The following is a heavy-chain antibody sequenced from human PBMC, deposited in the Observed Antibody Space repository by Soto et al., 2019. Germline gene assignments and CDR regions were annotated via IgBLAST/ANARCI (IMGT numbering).Heavy chain of an antibody. CDR2: INWNGVNK. CDR1: GFIFEDFA. CDR3: AKDVDRLGELWGYFQN. D-gene: IGHD3-16*01. Sequence: EVQLVESGGGLEQPGRSLRLSCTVSGFIFEDFAMHWVRQAPGQGLEWVSGINWNGVNKGYAESVLGRFTISRDNAKKSLHLDMNYLRPEDTALYFCAKDVDRLGELWGYFQNWGQGTLVTVSS. V-gene: IGHV3-9*01. J-gene: IGHJ1*01.